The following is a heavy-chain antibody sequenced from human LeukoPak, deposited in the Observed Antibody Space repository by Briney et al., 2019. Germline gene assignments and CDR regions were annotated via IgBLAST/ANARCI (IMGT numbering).Heavy chain of an antibody. CDR1: GYTFTSYG. CDR3: ARVRLSSSWTYYYYGMDV. V-gene: IGHV1-18*01. CDR2: ISAYNGNT. D-gene: IGHD6-13*01. Sequence: GASVKVSCKASGYTFTSYGISWVRQAPGQGLEWMGWISAYNGNTNYAQKLQGRVTMTTDTSTSTAYMELSSLRSEDTAVYYCARVRLSSSWTYYYYGMDVWGQGTTVTVSS. J-gene: IGHJ6*02.